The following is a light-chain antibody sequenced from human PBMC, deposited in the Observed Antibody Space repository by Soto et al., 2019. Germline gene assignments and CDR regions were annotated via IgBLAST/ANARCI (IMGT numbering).Light chain of an antibody. CDR2: AAS. J-gene: IGKJ1*01. CDR1: QGIGNY. V-gene: IGKV1-27*01. Sequence: DIQMTQSPSSLSPSVGDRATITCRASQGIGNYLAWYQHTPGNAPKLLLYAASTLQSGVPSRFTGSGSGTYSTLTISSLQPEDVATYYCQKYDNAPWTFGPGTKVEIK. CDR3: QKYDNAPWT.